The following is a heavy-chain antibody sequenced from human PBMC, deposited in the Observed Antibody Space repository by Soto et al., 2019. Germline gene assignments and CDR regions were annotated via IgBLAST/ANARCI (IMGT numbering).Heavy chain of an antibody. CDR3: AKARSRRYAFDI. CDR2: ISWNSGSI. V-gene: IGHV3-9*01. CDR1: GFTFDDYA. J-gene: IGHJ3*02. Sequence: GGSLRLSCAASGFTFDDYAMHWVRQAPGKGLEWVSGISWNSGSIGYADSVKGRFTISRDNAKNSLYLQMNSLRAEDTALYYCAKARSRRYAFDIWGQGTMVTVSS.